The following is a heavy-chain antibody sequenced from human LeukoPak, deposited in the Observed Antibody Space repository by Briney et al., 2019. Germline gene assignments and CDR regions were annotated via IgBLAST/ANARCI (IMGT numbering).Heavy chain of an antibody. V-gene: IGHV1-8*01. J-gene: IGHJ5*02. CDR3: ARSGFGSGISFDL. CDR1: GYTFTSYD. Sequence: ASVKVSCKASGYTFTSYDINWVRQATGQGLEWMGWMNPNSGDTGYLQKFQGRVTMTRDTSITTAYMELSSLRSDDTAVYYCARSGFGSGISFDLWGQGTLVTVSS. CDR2: MNPNSGDT. D-gene: IGHD3-10*01.